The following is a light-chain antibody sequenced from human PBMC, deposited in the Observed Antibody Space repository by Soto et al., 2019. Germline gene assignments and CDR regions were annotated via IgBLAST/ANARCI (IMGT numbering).Light chain of an antibody. CDR3: PTWGATGIRE. V-gene: IGLV4-69*01. Sequence: QAVVTQSPSVSASLGASVRLTCTLSSGHSSYVIAWHQQQPDKGPRYLMMVTNDGSHKRGDGIPHRFSGSTSGAERYLTSSSFPSEDGADYYCPTWGATGIRELGGGTKLTVL. CDR2: VTNDGSH. J-gene: IGLJ3*02. CDR1: SGHSSYV.